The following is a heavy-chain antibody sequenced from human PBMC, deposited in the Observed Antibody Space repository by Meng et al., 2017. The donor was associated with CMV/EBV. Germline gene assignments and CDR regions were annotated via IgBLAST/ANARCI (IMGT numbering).Heavy chain of an antibody. CDR2: ITSTGNT. CDR3: ASSSGVATSPFWFDP. D-gene: IGHD3-16*01. J-gene: IGHJ5*02. Sequence: SETLSLTCTVSGGSIDNSYWSWIRQPPGKGLEWIGFITSTGNTKYNPSLEGRVTISVDTSKSHFSLQLSSVTAADTALYYCASSSGVATSPFWFDPWGQGTLVTVSS. V-gene: IGHV4-59*01. CDR1: GGSIDNSY.